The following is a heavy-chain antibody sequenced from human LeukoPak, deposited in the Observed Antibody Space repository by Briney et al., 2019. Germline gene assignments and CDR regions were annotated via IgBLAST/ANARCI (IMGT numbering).Heavy chain of an antibody. CDR3: ARPVDRQQVDY. CDR2: IYPGDSET. D-gene: IGHD6-13*01. CDR1: GYSFTTYW. Sequence: GESLKISCKASGYSFTTYWIAWVRQMPGKGLEWMGIIYPGDSETKYSPSFQGQVTISADMSISTAYLQWSSLKASDTAMYYCARPVDRQQVDYWGQGTLVSVSS. V-gene: IGHV5-51*01. J-gene: IGHJ4*02.